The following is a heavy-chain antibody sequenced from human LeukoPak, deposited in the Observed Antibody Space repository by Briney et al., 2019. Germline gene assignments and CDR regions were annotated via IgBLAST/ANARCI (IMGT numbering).Heavy chain of an antibody. CDR3: ASPSGWYQGYYFDY. V-gene: IGHV3-23*01. CDR2: IMGSGGST. J-gene: IGHJ4*02. Sequence: QSGGSLRLSCAASGFTFSSYAMSWVRQAPGKGLEWVSGIMGSGGSTYYADSVKGRFTISRDNSKNTLYLQMNSLRAEGTAVYYCASPSGWYQGYYFDYWGQGTLVTVSS. CDR1: GFTFSSYA. D-gene: IGHD6-19*01.